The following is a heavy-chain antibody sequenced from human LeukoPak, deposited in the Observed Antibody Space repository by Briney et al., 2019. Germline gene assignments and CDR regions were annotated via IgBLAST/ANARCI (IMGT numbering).Heavy chain of an antibody. CDR3: ARDLGYCSGGSCYSWFFVLDY. CDR2: INPNSGGT. D-gene: IGHD2-15*01. V-gene: IGHV1-2*04. Sequence: RGASVKVSCKASGGTFSSYAISWVRQAPGQGLEWMGWINPNSGGTNYAQKFQGWVTMTRDTSISTAYMELSRLRSDDTAVYYCARDLGYCSGGSCYSWFFVLDYWGQGTLVTVSS. J-gene: IGHJ4*02. CDR1: GGTFSSYA.